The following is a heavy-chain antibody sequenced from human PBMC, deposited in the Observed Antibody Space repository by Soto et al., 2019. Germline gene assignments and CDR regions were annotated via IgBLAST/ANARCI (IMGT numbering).Heavy chain of an antibody. CDR3: GRCTSTSCHLGSDY. CDR2: ISHDGINK. J-gene: IGHJ4*02. V-gene: IGHV3-30-3*01. CDR1: GFTFSSYA. D-gene: IGHD2-2*01. Sequence: GGALRLSCAASGFTFSSYAMNWVRQAPGKGLEWVALISHDGINKYYADSVRGRFTISRDSSTNTLYLQMNSLRAADTAVYYCGRCTSTSCHLGSDYWGQGTLVTVSS.